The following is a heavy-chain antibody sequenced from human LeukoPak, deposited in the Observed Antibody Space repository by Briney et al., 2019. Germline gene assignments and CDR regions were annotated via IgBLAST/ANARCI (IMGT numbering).Heavy chain of an antibody. CDR3: AKTGSSSWGYFDY. V-gene: IGHV3-30*02. CDR1: GFTFSSYG. J-gene: IGHJ4*02. D-gene: IGHD6-13*01. CDR2: IRYDGTTK. Sequence: GGSLRLSCAASGFTFSSYGMHWVRQAPGEGLEWVAFIRYDGTTKYYTDSVKGRFTISRDNSKSTLFLQMNSLRPEDTAVYYCAKTGSSSWGYFDYWGQGTLVTVSS.